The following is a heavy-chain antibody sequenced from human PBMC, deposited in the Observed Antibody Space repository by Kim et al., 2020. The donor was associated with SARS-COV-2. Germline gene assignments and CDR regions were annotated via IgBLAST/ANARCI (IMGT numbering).Heavy chain of an antibody. CDR3: ARDPTAHYYGMDV. Sequence: SVKVSCKASGGTFSSYAISWVRQAPGQGLEWMGGIIPIFGTANYAQKFQGRVTITADESTSTAYMELSSLRSEDTAVYYCARDPTAHYYGMDVWGQGTTVTVSS. CDR2: IIPIFGTA. J-gene: IGHJ6*02. V-gene: IGHV1-69*13. CDR1: GGTFSSYA.